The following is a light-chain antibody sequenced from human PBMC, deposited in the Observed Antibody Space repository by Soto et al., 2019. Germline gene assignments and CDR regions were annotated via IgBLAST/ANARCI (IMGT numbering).Light chain of an antibody. CDR2: GAS. V-gene: IGKV3-15*01. CDR3: QQYNNWPRT. Sequence: EIVMTQSPDTLSVSPGESATLSCRASQSVSSNLAWYQQKPGQAPRLLIYGASTRATGIPARFSGSGSGTEFTLTISSLQSEDFAVYSCQQYNNWPRTFGQGTKVEIK. CDR1: QSVSSN. J-gene: IGKJ1*01.